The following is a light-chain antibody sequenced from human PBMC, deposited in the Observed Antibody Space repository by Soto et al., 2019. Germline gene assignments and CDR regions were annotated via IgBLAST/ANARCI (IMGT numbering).Light chain of an antibody. J-gene: IGKJ2*01. CDR3: QQSYSSLTYT. V-gene: IGKV1-39*01. Sequence: DIELTQSPSSLSGSVGDRVTITCRASQTIRKCLNWYQQKPGRAPKLLIYAACSLQSGVPSRFSGSGSGTDFTLTISSLQPEDFATYYCQQSYSSLTYTFGQGTNLEIK. CDR1: QTIRKC. CDR2: AAC.